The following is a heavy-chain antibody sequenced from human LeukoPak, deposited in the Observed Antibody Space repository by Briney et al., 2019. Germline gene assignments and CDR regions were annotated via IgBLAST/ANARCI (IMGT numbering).Heavy chain of an antibody. CDR3: ARGLSEVFF. J-gene: IGHJ4*02. CDR2: INHIGST. V-gene: IGHV4-34*01. Sequence: SETLSLTCAASGGSFSGFYWSWIRQPPGKGLEWIGNINHIGSTNYNPSLKSRVSISVDTSKKQFSLRLSSVTAADTAVYYCARGLSEVFFRGQGTLVTVSS. D-gene: IGHD2-8*01. CDR1: GGSFSGFY.